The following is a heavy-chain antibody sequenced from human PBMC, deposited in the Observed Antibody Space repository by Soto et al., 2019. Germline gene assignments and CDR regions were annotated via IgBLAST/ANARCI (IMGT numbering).Heavy chain of an antibody. CDR3: ARMWPSWWFGEFLNWFDP. V-gene: IGHV4-31*03. CDR2: IYYSGST. CDR1: GGSISSGGYY. J-gene: IGHJ5*02. D-gene: IGHD3-10*01. Sequence: PSETLSLTCTVSGGSISSGGYYWSWIRQHPGKGLEWIGYIYYSGSTYYNPSLKSRVTISVDTSKNQFSLKLSSVTAADTAVYYCARMWPSWWFGEFLNWFDPWGQGTLVTVSS.